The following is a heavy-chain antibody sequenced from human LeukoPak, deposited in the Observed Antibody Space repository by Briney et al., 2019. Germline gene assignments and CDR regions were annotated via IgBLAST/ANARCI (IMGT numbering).Heavy chain of an antibody. CDR3: ARDRGKSTYESFDY. J-gene: IGHJ4*02. CDR2: IYTSGST. Sequence: PSETLSLTCTVSGGSISSYYWSWIRQPAGKGLEWIGRIYTSGSTNYNPSLKMRVTMSVDTSKNPFSLKLSSVTAADTAVYYCARDRGKSTYESFDYWGQGTLVTVSS. D-gene: IGHD5/OR15-5a*01. V-gene: IGHV4-4*07. CDR1: GGSISSYY.